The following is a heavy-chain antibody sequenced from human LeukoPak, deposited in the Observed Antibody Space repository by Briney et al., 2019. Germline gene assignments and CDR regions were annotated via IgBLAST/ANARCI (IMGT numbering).Heavy chain of an antibody. J-gene: IGHJ4*02. CDR3: ARDGSYSSSWYFDY. CDR1: GGSIGSSSYY. Sequence: SETLSLTCTVSGGSIGSSSYYWGWIRQPPGKGLEWIGSIYYSGSTNYNPSLKSRVTISVDTSKNQFSLKLSSVTAADTAVYYCARDGSYSSSWYFDYWGQGTLVTVSS. CDR2: IYYSGST. D-gene: IGHD6-13*01. V-gene: IGHV4-39*07.